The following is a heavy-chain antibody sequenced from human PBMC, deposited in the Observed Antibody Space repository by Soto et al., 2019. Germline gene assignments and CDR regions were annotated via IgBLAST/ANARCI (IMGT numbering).Heavy chain of an antibody. D-gene: IGHD6-13*01. V-gene: IGHV3-9*01. CDR3: AKDFGYRAVPIRTLDS. CDR2: IHWNSGSI. Sequence: EVKLVESGGGSVQPGRSRRLSCAVSGFTFDDYAMHWVRQAPGTGLEWVAAIHWNSGSIGYADSVKGRFTISRDNAKNSLYLQMNSLSPEDTALYYFAKDFGYRAVPIRTLDSWGQGTLVTVSS. CDR1: GFTFDDYA. J-gene: IGHJ4*02.